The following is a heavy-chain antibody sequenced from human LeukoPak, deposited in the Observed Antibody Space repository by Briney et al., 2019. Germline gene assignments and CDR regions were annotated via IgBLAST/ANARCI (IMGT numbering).Heavy chain of an antibody. CDR2: IYYSGST. V-gene: IGHV4-39*01. CDR3: ERNESVLGTTGLNDFFDD. J-gene: IGHJ4*02. CDR1: GGSIRGSSDY. Sequence: SETLSLTCTVSGGSIRGSSDYWGWIRQSPGKGLEWIGSIYYSGSTYYNPSLKSRVTISVDTSKNQFYVKLTSVTAADTAVYYCERNESVLGTTGLNDFFDDWGQGTLVTVSS. D-gene: IGHD1-26*01.